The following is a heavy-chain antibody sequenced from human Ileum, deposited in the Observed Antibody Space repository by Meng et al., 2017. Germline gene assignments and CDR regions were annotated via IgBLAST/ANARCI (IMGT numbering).Heavy chain of an antibody. J-gene: IGHJ4*02. CDR1: GCSLSSAGYY. V-gene: IGHV4-31*03. Sequence: QVQLQESGPGLVKPSQTLSLTCTVSGCSLSSAGYYWSWIRQFPGKGLEWIGFIFYTGSTYYNPSLKSRVTISVDTSKNQFFLKMNSVTAADTAVYYCARGVSAAGLFDNWGPGTLVTVSS. CDR2: IFYTGST. CDR3: ARGVSAAGLFDN. D-gene: IGHD2-2*01.